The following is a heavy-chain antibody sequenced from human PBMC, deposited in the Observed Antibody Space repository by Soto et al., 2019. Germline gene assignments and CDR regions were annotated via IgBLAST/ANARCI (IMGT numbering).Heavy chain of an antibody. CDR1: GYTFTDYG. CDR3: ARVNTSDYYGTRWFDP. Sequence: QVQLVQSGAEVKKPGASVKVSCKTSGYTFTDYGISWVRQAPGQGLEWMGWISPYNGNTNYAQKLQGRVTMTTDTSASTGYVELRSLRSDDTDLYYCARVNTSDYYGTRWFDPWGQGTLVTVSS. J-gene: IGHJ5*02. CDR2: ISPYNGNT. D-gene: IGHD3-10*01. V-gene: IGHV1-18*01.